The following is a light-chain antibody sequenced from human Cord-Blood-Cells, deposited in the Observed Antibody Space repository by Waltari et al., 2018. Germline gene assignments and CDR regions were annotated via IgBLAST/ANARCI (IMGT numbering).Light chain of an antibody. Sequence: EIVLTQSPATLSLSPGETASTSCRASQGVGSYLVWYQHKPGQAPRLLISDASNRATGIPARFSGSGSGTDFTLTISNLEPEDFAVYYCQQYSNWPITFGGGAKVEMK. CDR3: QQYSNWPIT. J-gene: IGKJ4*01. V-gene: IGKV3-11*01. CDR1: QGVGSY. CDR2: DAS.